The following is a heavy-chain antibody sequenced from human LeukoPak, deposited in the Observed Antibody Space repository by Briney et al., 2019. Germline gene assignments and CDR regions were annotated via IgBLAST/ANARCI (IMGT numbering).Heavy chain of an antibody. CDR3: ARSAAREWLLENWFAP. Sequence: GASVKLSCKASGYTFTGYYMHWVRQAPGQGLEWMGWINPNSGGTNYAQKFQGRVTMTRDTSISTAYMELSRLRSDDTAVYYRARSAAREWLLENWFAPWGQGTLVTVSS. J-gene: IGHJ5*02. CDR1: GYTFTGYY. CDR2: INPNSGGT. D-gene: IGHD3-3*01. V-gene: IGHV1-2*02.